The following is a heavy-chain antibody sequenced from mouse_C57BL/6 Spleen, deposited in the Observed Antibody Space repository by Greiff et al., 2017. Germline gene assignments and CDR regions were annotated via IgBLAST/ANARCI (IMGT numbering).Heavy chain of an antibody. CDR1: GYSFTGYY. J-gene: IGHJ4*01. V-gene: IGHV1-42*01. CDR2: INPSTGGT. CDR3: ARFGVGATGYYAMDY. Sequence: VQLQQSGPELVKPGASVKISCKASGYSFTGYYMNWVKQSPEKSLEWIGEINPSTGGTTYNQKFKAKATLTVDKSSSTAYMQLKSLTSEDSAVYYCARFGVGATGYYAMDYWGQGTSVTVSS. D-gene: IGHD1-1*01.